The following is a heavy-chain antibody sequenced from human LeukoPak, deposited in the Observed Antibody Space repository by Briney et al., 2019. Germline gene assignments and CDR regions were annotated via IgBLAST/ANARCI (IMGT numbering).Heavy chain of an antibody. J-gene: IGHJ4*02. V-gene: IGHV3-30-3*01. CDR2: ISYGGSNK. CDR1: GFTFSSYA. Sequence: PGGSLRLSCAASGFTFSSYAMHWVRQAPGKGLEWVAVISYGGSNKYYADSVKGRFTISRDNSKNTLYLQMNSLRAEDTAVYYCARDLNNSYGAFDYWGQGTLVTVSS. D-gene: IGHD5-18*01. CDR3: ARDLNNSYGAFDY.